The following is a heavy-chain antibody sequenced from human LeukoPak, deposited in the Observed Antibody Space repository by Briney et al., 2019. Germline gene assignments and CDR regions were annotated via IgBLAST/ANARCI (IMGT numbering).Heavy chain of an antibody. D-gene: IGHD3-10*01. CDR1: GFTVSINY. Sequence: PGGSLRLSCAASGFTVSINYMSWVRQAPGKGLGWVSVIYSGGQTYYADSVKGRFTISRDDSKNTLYLQMNSLRAEDTAVYYCAKCITMVRGVITDAVDIWGQGTMVTVSS. CDR3: AKCITMVRGVITDAVDI. CDR2: IYSGGQT. V-gene: IGHV3-53*01. J-gene: IGHJ3*02.